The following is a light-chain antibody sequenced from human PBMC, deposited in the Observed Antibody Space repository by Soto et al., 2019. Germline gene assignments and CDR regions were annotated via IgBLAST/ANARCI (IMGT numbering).Light chain of an antibody. J-gene: IGLJ1*01. Sequence: QSALAQPASVSGSPGQSITISCTGTSSDVGGYNYVSWYRQHPVKAPKLMIYDVTNRPSGVSDRFSGSKSGNTASLTISGLQAEDEADYYCRSYTSSSTPYVFGTGTKVTVL. CDR2: DVT. V-gene: IGLV2-14*01. CDR3: RSYTSSSTPYV. CDR1: SSDVGGYNY.